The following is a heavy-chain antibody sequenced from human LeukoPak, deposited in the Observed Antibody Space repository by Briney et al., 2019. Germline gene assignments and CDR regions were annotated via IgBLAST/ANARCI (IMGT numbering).Heavy chain of an antibody. Sequence: SETLSLTCTVSGGSISSSYWSWIRQPPGKGLEWIAYIYHSGNTNYNPSLKSRVTLSEDTSKNQFSLMLSSVTAADTAVYYCARHSVSSDRSSFDYWGQGTLVTVSS. CDR2: IYHSGNT. CDR1: GGSISSSY. V-gene: IGHV4-59*08. D-gene: IGHD6-19*01. CDR3: ARHSVSSDRSSFDY. J-gene: IGHJ4*02.